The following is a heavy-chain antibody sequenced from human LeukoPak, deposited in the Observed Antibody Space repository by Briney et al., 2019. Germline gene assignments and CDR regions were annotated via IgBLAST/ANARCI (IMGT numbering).Heavy chain of an antibody. CDR2: ISYDGSNK. CDR1: GFTFSSYA. CDR3: ARDGPDSRHRTFYYYYMDV. V-gene: IGHV3-30*04. D-gene: IGHD3-22*01. J-gene: IGHJ6*03. Sequence: PGRSLRLSCAASGFTFSSYAIHWVRQAPGKGLEWVALISYDGSNKYYADSVKGRFTISRDNSKNTLYLQMNSLRAEDTAVYYCARDGPDSRHRTFYYYYMDVWGKGTTVTVSS.